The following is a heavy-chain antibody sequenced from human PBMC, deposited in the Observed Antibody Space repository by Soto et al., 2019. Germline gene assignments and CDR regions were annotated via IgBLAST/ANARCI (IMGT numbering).Heavy chain of an antibody. J-gene: IGHJ6*02. CDR3: ARNLRYFGSGSFFRGMDV. CDR2: IIPFIRAS. D-gene: IGHD3-10*01. CDR1: GDTLGSYA. Sequence: QVLLVQSGAEVKKPGSSVKVSCKTSGDTLGSYAISRVRQAPGQGLEWMGGIIPFIRASNYAQKFQGRVTITADESTTTVHMDLSSLRFEDTAVYYCARNLRYFGSGSFFRGMDVWGQGTTVTVSS. V-gene: IGHV1-69*01.